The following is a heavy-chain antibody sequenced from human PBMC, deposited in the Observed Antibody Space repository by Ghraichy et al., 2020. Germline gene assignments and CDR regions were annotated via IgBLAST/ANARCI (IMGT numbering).Heavy chain of an antibody. D-gene: IGHD6-13*01. J-gene: IGHJ6*02. CDR1: GYSISSGYY. CDR3: ARVDWAAAGDYYYYYGMDV. CDR2: IYHSGST. V-gene: IGHV4-38-2*01. Sequence: SQTLSLTCAVSGYSISSGYYWGWIRQPPGKGLEWIGSIYHSGSTYYNPSLKSRVTISVDTSKNQFSLKLSSVTAADTAVYYCARVDWAAAGDYYYYYGMDVWGQGTTVTVSS.